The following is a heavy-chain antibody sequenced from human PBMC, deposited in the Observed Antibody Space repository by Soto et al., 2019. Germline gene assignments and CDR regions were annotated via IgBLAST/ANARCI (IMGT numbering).Heavy chain of an antibody. CDR3: AKDPAFGSGPSSR. Sequence: GGSLRLSCAASGFTFSSYAMSWVRQAPGKGLEWVSVISGSGGSTYYADSVKGRFTISRDNSKNTLYLQMNSLRAEDTAVSYCAKDPAFGSGPSSRWGQGTLVTVSS. D-gene: IGHD3-10*01. V-gene: IGHV3-23*01. J-gene: IGHJ4*02. CDR2: ISGSGGST. CDR1: GFTFSSYA.